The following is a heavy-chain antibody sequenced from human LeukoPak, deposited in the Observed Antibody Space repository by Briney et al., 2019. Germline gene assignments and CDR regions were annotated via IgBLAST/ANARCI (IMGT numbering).Heavy chain of an antibody. CDR2: INPSGGST. CDR1: GYTFTSYY. D-gene: IGHD6-19*01. Sequence: ASVKVSCKASGYTFTSYYMHWVRQAPGQGLEWMGIINPSGGSTSYAQKFQGRVTMTRNTSISTAYMELSSLRSEDTAVYYCARWYSSGWYRNYYYMDVWGKGTTVTISS. J-gene: IGHJ6*03. V-gene: IGHV1-46*01. CDR3: ARWYSSGWYRNYYYMDV.